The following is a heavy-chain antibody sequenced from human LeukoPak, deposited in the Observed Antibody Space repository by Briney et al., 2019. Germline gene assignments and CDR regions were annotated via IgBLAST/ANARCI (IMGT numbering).Heavy chain of an antibody. Sequence: GGSLRLSCAASGFTFASFAMAWVRQAPGKGLEWVSAIGGSADYTFYADSVRGRFSFSRDNSKNTLYLQMISLRAEDTAIYYCAKESREYSSGWYRDFDYWGQGTLVTVSS. CDR2: IGGSADYT. CDR3: AKESREYSSGWYRDFDY. CDR1: GFTFASFA. J-gene: IGHJ4*02. V-gene: IGHV3-23*01. D-gene: IGHD6-19*01.